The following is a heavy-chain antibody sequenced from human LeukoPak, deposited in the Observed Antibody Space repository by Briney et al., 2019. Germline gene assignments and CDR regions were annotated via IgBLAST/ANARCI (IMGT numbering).Heavy chain of an antibody. CDR2: ISYEESNQ. J-gene: IGHJ1*01. CDR3: ARGHLYCSGGSCSPGGDYFHH. Sequence: GGPLRHSRGASGFPLSSYAMHWVRQAPGKGLDWVAVISYEESNQHYEPPVKGRFTISRDNSKNTLYLQMNSLRAEDTAAYYCARGHLYCSGGSCSPGGDYFHHWGQGTLVTVSS. CDR1: GFPLSSYA. V-gene: IGHV3-30*04. D-gene: IGHD2-15*01.